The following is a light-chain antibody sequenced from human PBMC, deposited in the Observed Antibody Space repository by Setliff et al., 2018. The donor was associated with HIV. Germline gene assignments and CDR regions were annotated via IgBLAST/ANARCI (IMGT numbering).Light chain of an antibody. CDR3: TSYTSSSTLV. Sequence: QSVLTQPASVSGSPGQSITISCTGTSSDIGAYNYVSWYQQYPGKAPKLVIYDVTIRPSGVSNRFSGSKSGNTASLTISGLQAEDEADYYCTSYTSSSTLVFGGGTKVTV. CDR1: SSDIGAYNY. CDR2: DVT. V-gene: IGLV2-14*03. J-gene: IGLJ3*02.